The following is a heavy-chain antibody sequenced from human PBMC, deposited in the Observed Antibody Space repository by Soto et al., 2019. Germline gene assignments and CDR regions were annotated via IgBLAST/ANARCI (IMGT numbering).Heavy chain of an antibody. Sequence: PSETLSLTCAVSGGSISSSNWWSWVRQPPGKGLEWIGEIYHSGSTNYNPSLKSRVTISVDKSKNQFSLKLSSVTAADTAVYYCVRLNGYCVGTNCHGYYGMDVWGQGTTVTVSS. CDR1: GGSISSSNW. D-gene: IGHD2-21*01. V-gene: IGHV4-4*02. CDR3: VRLNGYCVGTNCHGYYGMDV. J-gene: IGHJ6*02. CDR2: IYHSGST.